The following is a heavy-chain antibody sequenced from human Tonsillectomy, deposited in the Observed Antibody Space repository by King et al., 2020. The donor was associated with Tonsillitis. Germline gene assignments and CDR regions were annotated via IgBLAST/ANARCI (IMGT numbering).Heavy chain of an antibody. V-gene: IGHV4-59*01. Sequence: QLQESGPGLVKPSETLSLTCTVSGGSISSYYWSWIRQPPGKGLEWIGYIYYSGSTNYNPSLKSRVTISVDTSKNQFSLKLSSVTAADTAVYYCARAQSYYDFWSGSWPNYVDYWGQGTLVTVSS. D-gene: IGHD3-3*01. CDR3: ARAQSYYDFWSGSWPNYVDY. J-gene: IGHJ4*02. CDR1: GGSISSYY. CDR2: IYYSGST.